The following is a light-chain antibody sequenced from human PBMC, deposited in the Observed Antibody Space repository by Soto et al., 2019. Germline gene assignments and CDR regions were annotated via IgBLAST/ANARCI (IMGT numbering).Light chain of an antibody. CDR2: EVT. CDR1: SSDVGADNY. CDR3: SSYTTSNTPLYV. V-gene: IGLV2-14*01. J-gene: IGLJ1*01. Sequence: QSALTQPASVSGSPGQSITISCTGTSSDVGADNYVSWYQQHPGKAPKLIIYEVTNRPPGVSNRFSGSQSGNTASLTISGLQAEDGADYFCSSYTTSNTPLYVFGTGTKVTVL.